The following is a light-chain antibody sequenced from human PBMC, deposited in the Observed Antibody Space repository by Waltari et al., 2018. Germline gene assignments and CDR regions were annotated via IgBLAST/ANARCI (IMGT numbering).Light chain of an antibody. CDR3: QHYVRLPAT. Sequence: EIVLTQSPGTLSLSPGERATPSCRASQSVSRTLAWYQQKPGQAPRLLIFGASTRATGIPDRFSGSGSGTYFSLTISRLEPEDFAVYYCQHYVRLPATFGQGTKVEIK. V-gene: IGKV3-20*01. J-gene: IGKJ1*01. CDR1: QSVSRT. CDR2: GAS.